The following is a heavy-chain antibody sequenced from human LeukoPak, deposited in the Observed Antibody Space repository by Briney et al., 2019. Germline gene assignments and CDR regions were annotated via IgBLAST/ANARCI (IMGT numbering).Heavy chain of an antibody. CDR3: ARDQGGATSFDWFDP. D-gene: IGHD1-26*01. V-gene: IGHV3-30-3*01. J-gene: IGHJ5*02. CDR1: GFPFSSYA. CDR2: ISYDGSNK. Sequence: GSLRLSCAASGFPFSSYAMHWVRQAPGKGLEWVAVISYDGSNKYYADSVKGRFTISRDNSKNTLYLQMNSLRAEDTAVYYCARDQGGATSFDWFDPWGQGTLVTVSS.